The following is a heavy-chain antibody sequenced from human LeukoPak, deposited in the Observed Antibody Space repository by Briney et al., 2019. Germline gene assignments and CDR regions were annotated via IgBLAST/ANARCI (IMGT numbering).Heavy chain of an antibody. D-gene: IGHD3-10*01. CDR3: ASGFKGAFDI. CDR2: IYHSGST. J-gene: IGHJ3*02. CDR1: GGSISSGGYY. V-gene: IGHV4-30-2*01. Sequence: SETLSLTCTVSGGSISSGGYYWSWIRQPPGKGLEWIGYIYHSGSTHYNPSLKSRVTISVDRSKNQFSLKLSSVTAADTAVYYCASGFKGAFDIWGQGTMVTVSS.